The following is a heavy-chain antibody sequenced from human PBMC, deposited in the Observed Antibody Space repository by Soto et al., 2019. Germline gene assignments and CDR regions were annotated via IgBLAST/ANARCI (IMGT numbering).Heavy chain of an antibody. Sequence: FEASETLSLTCAVYGGSFSGYYWSWIRQPPGKGLEWIGEINHSGSTNYNPSLKSRVTISVDTSKNQFSLKLSSVTAADTAVYYCASSVGWLPREDYWGQGTLVTVSS. J-gene: IGHJ4*02. CDR2: INHSGST. V-gene: IGHV4-34*01. CDR1: GGSFSGYY. D-gene: IGHD5-12*01. CDR3: ASSVGWLPREDY.